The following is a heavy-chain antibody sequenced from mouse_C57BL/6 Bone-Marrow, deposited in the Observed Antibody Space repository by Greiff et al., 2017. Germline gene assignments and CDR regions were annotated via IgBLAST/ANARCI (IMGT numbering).Heavy chain of an antibody. V-gene: IGHV1-69*01. CDR1: GYTFTSYW. CDR3: ARSDGYYPYAMDY. J-gene: IGHJ4*01. Sequence: VQLQQPGAELVMPGASVKLSCKASGYTFTSYWMHWVKQRPGQGLEWIGEIDPSDSYTNYNQKFKGKSTLTVDKSSSTAYMQLSSLTSEDSAVYYCARSDGYYPYAMDYWGQGTSVTVSS. CDR2: IDPSDSYT. D-gene: IGHD2-3*01.